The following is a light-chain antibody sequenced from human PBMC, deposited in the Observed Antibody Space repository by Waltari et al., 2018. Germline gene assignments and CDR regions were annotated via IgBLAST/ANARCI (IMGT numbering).Light chain of an antibody. J-gene: IGKJ2*01. V-gene: IGKV4-1*01. Sequence: DIVMTQSPTFLAASLVEGAKVKCKSTQTVFYSSTNKNYLAWYQQKPGQPPKLLLYWASTRESGVPDRFSGSGSETDFTLTISSLQAEDVAVYYCQQYYSTPPTFGQGTKLEI. CDR3: QQYYSTPPT. CDR1: QTVFYSSTNKNY. CDR2: WAS.